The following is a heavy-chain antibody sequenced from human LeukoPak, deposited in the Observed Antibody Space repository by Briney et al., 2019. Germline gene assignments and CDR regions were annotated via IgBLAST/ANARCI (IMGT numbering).Heavy chain of an antibody. V-gene: IGHV4-38-2*01. J-gene: IGHJ4*02. CDR2: IYHSGST. Sequence: SETLSLTCAVSGYSISSGYYWGWIRQPPGKGLEWIGSIYHSGSTYYNPSLKSRVTISVDTSKNQFSLNLSSVSAADTAVYYCARAHSGSSLVEFWGQGTLVTVSS. D-gene: IGHD1-26*01. CDR3: ARAHSGSSLVEF. CDR1: GYSISSGYY.